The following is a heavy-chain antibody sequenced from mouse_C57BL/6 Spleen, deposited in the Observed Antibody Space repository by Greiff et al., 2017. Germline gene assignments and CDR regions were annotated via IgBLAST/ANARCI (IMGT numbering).Heavy chain of an antibody. CDR1: GYTFTSYG. D-gene: IGHD3-2*02. CDR3: ASPDSSGYVWFAY. V-gene: IGHV1-81*01. J-gene: IGHJ3*01. CDR2: IYPRSGNT. Sequence: VQLQQSGAELARPGASVKLSCKASGYTFTSYGLSWVKQRTGQGLEWIGEIYPRSGNTYYNEKFKGKATLTADKSSSTAYMELRSLTSEDSAVYFCASPDSSGYVWFAYWGQGTLVTVSA.